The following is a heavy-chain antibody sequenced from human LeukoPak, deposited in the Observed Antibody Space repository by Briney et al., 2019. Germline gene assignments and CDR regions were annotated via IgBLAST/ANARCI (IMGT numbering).Heavy chain of an antibody. V-gene: IGHV3-30*02. J-gene: IGHJ4*02. CDR1: GFTFNNYA. Sequence: PGGSLRLSCAASGFTFNNYAMHWVRQAPGKGLNWVAFIPYDGSDKYYADSVKGRFTISRDNSKNTLYLQMNSLRPEDTAVYYRAKDEPGSYSPSDYWGQGTLVTVSS. D-gene: IGHD3-10*01. CDR3: AKDEPGSYSPSDY. CDR2: IPYDGSDK.